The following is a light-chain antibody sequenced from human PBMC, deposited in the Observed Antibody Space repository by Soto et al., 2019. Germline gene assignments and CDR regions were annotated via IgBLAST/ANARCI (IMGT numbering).Light chain of an antibody. CDR1: QSVSSN. Sequence: EIVMTQSPATLSVSPGEGATLSCRASQSVSSNLAWYQLRPGQAPRLLIYGSSTQATGIPARFSAGGSGTEFTLSISSLQSEDFAVYYCQQYNNWHHYTFGQGTKLQIK. CDR2: GSS. J-gene: IGKJ2*01. V-gene: IGKV3-15*01. CDR3: QQYNNWHHYT.